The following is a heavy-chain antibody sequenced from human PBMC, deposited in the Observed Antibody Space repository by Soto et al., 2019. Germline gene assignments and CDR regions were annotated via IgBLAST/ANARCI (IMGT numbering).Heavy chain of an antibody. CDR2: VHYSGST. V-gene: IGHV4-39*01. D-gene: IGHD3-22*01. Sequence: QLQLQESGPGLVKPSETLSLTCSVSGGSIRNNIYYWGWIRQPPGKGLEWIATVHYSGSTYYTPSIKSRVNIPADTPDNQFSLRLNSVTAADTAVYYSARQHYYDSSGYYTWNWGQGTLVTVSS. CDR1: GGSIRNNIYY. J-gene: IGHJ4*02. CDR3: ARQHYYDSSGYYTWN.